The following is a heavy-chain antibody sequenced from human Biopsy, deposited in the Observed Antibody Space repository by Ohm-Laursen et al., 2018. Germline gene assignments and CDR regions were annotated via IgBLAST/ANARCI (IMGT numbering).Heavy chain of an antibody. V-gene: IGHV3-33*01. CDR2: IWSDGNNN. CDR3: ARDAEEFDSSGPRFDY. Sequence: SLRLSCAASGFTFSRHGMHWVRQAPGKGLEWVAVIWSDGNNNYYADSVKGRFTISRDTSRNTLYMQMNSLRVEDTALYYCARDAEEFDSSGPRFDYWGQGTLVTVSP. D-gene: IGHD3-22*01. J-gene: IGHJ4*02. CDR1: GFTFSRHG.